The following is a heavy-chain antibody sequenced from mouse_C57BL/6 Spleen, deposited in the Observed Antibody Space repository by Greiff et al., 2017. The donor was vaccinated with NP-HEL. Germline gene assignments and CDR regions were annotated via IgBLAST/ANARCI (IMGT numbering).Heavy chain of an antibody. CDR3: ARAMVTNLYYFDY. D-gene: IGHD2-2*01. CDR2: ISDGGSYT. J-gene: IGHJ2*01. Sequence: EVKVVESGGGLVKPGGSLKLSCAASGFTFSSYAMSWVRQTPEKRLEWVATISDGGSYTYYPDNVKGRFTISRDNAKNNLYLQMSHLKSEDTAMYYCARAMVTNLYYFDYWGQGTTLTVSS. CDR1: GFTFSSYA. V-gene: IGHV5-4*03.